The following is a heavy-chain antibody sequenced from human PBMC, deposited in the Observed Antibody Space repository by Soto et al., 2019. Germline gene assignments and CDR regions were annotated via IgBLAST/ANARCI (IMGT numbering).Heavy chain of an antibody. CDR1: GFSFSNYN. V-gene: IGHV3-64D*08. D-gene: IGHD1-7*01. CDR3: VKAYNWNYGSYFDY. Sequence: GGSLSLSFAASGFSFSNYNMNWVRQAPGKGLEYVSIINNNSGPTYYADSVKGRFTISRDNSKNTLYLQMSSLRGEDTAVYYCVKAYNWNYGSYFDYWGQGTLVTVSS. CDR2: INNNSGPT. J-gene: IGHJ4*02.